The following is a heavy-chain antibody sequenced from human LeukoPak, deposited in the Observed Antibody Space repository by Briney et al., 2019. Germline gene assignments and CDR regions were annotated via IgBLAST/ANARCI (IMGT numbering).Heavy chain of an antibody. D-gene: IGHD5-18*01. V-gene: IGHV5-51*01. J-gene: IGHJ3*02. CDR3: ARGGGYSYGYVGAFDI. Sequence: GESLKISCKGSGYSFTSYWIGWVRQMPGKGLEWMGIIYPGDSDTRYSPSFQGQVTISADKSISTAYLQWSSLKASDTAMYYCARGGGYSYGYVGAFDIWGQGTMVTVFS. CDR2: IYPGDSDT. CDR1: GYSFTSYW.